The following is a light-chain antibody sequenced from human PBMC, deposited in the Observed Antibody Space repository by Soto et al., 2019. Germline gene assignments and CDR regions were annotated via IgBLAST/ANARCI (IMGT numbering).Light chain of an antibody. V-gene: IGKV1-9*01. CDR2: AAS. Sequence: IQLAQSPSSLSASVGDRVTITCRASQGISTYLAWYQQEPGEAPKLLIYAASSLASGVPSRFSGSGSGTEFILTISSMQPEDFGTYYCQRLNSYPPAFGGGTKVDIK. J-gene: IGKJ4*01. CDR1: QGISTY. CDR3: QRLNSYPPA.